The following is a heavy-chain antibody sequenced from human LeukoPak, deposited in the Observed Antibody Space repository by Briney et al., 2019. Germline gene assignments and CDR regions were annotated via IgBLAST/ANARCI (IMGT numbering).Heavy chain of an antibody. CDR1: GGSISSGGYY. Sequence: SETLSLTCTVSGGSISSGGYYWSWIRQHPGKGLEWIGYIYNSGNTYYNPSLKSLVTISVDTSKNQFSLKLSSVTAADTAVYYCARVPYCSGGSCYPADYWGQGTLVTVSS. CDR3: ARVPYCSGGSCYPADY. J-gene: IGHJ4*02. V-gene: IGHV4-31*01. D-gene: IGHD2-15*01. CDR2: IYNSGNT.